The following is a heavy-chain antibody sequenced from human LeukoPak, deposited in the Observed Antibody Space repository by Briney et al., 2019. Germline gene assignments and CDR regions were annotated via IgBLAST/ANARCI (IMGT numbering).Heavy chain of an antibody. CDR2: ICSSGSNI. V-gene: IGHV3-11*01. J-gene: IGHJ6*03. CDR1: GFTFTDYY. Sequence: PGGSLRLSCAASGFTFTDYYMRWVRQAPGKGLEWVSYICSSGSNIYYADSVKGRFTLSRDNAKNTLYLQMNSLRAENTAVYYCVRGAGNRDVWGKGTTVTVSS. D-gene: IGHD3-10*01. CDR3: VRGAGNRDV.